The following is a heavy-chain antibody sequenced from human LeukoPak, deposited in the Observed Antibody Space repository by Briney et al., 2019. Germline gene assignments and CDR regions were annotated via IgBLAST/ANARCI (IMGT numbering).Heavy chain of an antibody. Sequence: GGSLRLSCAASGFTFSNYAMHWVRQAPGKGLEWVAVVSYDGSNKYYADSVKGRFTVSRDNAKNSMYLQMNSLRDEDTAVYYCARGCSGGSCYPVDDYWGQGTLVTVSS. V-gene: IGHV3-30-3*01. J-gene: IGHJ4*02. CDR3: ARGCSGGSCYPVDDY. D-gene: IGHD2-15*01. CDR2: VSYDGSNK. CDR1: GFTFSNYA.